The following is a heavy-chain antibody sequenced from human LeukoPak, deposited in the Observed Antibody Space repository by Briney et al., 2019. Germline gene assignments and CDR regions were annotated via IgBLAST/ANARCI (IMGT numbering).Heavy chain of an antibody. J-gene: IGHJ4*02. D-gene: IGHD3-3*01. CDR3: AKVGRYYDFWSGYYSTYYFDY. CDR2: ISGSGGST. Sequence: GGSLRLSCAASGFTFSSYAMSWVRQAPGKGLEWVSAISGSGGSTYYADSVKGRFTISRDNSKNTLYLQMYSLRAEDTAVYYCAKVGRYYDFWSGYYSTYYFDYWGQGTLVTVSS. V-gene: IGHV3-23*01. CDR1: GFTFSSYA.